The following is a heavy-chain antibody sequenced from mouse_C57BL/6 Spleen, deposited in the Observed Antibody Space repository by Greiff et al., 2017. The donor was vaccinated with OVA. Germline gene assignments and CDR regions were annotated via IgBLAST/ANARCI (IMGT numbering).Heavy chain of an antibody. J-gene: IGHJ2*01. Sequence: VQLQQSGAELVMPGASVKLSCKASGYTFTSYWMHWVKQRPGQGLEWIGEIDPSDSYTNYNQKFKGKSTLTVDKSSSTAYMQLSSLTSEDSAVYYCAIPGYWGQGTTLTVSS. CDR3: AIPGY. V-gene: IGHV1-69*01. CDR2: IDPSDSYT. CDR1: GYTFTSYW.